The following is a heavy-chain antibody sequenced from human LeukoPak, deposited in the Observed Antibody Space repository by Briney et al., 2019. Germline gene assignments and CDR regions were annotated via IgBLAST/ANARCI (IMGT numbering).Heavy chain of an antibody. J-gene: IGHJ5*02. V-gene: IGHV3-30-3*01. CDR1: GFTFSSYA. D-gene: IGHD3-10*01. Sequence: PGGSLRLSCAASGFTFSSYAMHWVRQAPGKGLEWVAVISYDGSNKYYADSVKGRFTISRDNSKNTLYLQMNSLRAEDTAVYYCAREGMVRGVTRNWFDPWGQGTLVTVSS. CDR2: ISYDGSNK. CDR3: AREGMVRGVTRNWFDP.